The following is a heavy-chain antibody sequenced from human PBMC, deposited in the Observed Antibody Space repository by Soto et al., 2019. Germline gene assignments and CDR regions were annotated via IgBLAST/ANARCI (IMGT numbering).Heavy chain of an antibody. CDR2: IVTLFGTS. CDR1: GGTSTRYA. CDR3: NRGSEYAFWSGYL. V-gene: IGHV1-69*06. Sequence: QERLVQSGAEVRKPGSSVKVSCKVTGGTSTRYAINWVRQAPGQGLEWMGGIVTLFGTSKYAQKVQGRVTITANTSTNIAYMELRSLRSEDTAVYYCNRGSEYAFWSGYLWGQGTLVSVSS. J-gene: IGHJ4*02. D-gene: IGHD3-3*01.